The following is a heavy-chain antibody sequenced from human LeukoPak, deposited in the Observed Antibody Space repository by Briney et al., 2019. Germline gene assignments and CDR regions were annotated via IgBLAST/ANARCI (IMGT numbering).Heavy chain of an antibody. V-gene: IGHV3-66*01. CDR1: EFSVCSNY. Sequence: GGSLRLSCAASEFSVCSNYMTWVRQAPGKGLEWVSLIYSGGSTYYADSVKGRFTISRDNSKNTLYLQMNRLRAEDTAVYYWARVFGSGYDFRGAFDIWGQGTMVTVSS. CDR2: IYSGGST. CDR3: ARVFGSGYDFRGAFDI. J-gene: IGHJ3*02. D-gene: IGHD5-12*01.